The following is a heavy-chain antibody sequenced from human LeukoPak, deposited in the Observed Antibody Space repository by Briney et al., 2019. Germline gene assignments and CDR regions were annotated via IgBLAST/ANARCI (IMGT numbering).Heavy chain of an antibody. J-gene: IGHJ5*02. Sequence: PGGSLRLSCAASGFAFSTYSMSWVRQAPGKGLEWVSTITSSSNYIYYADSVKSRFTISRDDAKNSLYLQMNSLRVEDTAVYYCARERHTFDPWGQGTLVTVSS. D-gene: IGHD6-25*01. CDR3: ARERHTFDP. CDR1: GFAFSTYS. V-gene: IGHV3-21*01. CDR2: ITSSSNYI.